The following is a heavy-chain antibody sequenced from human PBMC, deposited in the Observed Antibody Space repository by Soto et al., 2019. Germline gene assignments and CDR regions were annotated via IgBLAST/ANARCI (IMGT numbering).Heavy chain of an antibody. V-gene: IGHV1-46*01. CDR1: GYTFTSYY. D-gene: IGHD3-9*01. J-gene: IGHJ6*02. CDR2: INPSGGST. CDR3: ARGGSTYDILTGYPYYGMDV. Sequence: ASVKVSCKASGYTFTSYYMHWVRQAPGQGLEWMGIINPSGGSTSYAQKFQGRVTMTRDTSTSTVYMELSSLRSEDTAVYYCARGGSTYDILTGYPYYGMDVWGQGTTVTVS.